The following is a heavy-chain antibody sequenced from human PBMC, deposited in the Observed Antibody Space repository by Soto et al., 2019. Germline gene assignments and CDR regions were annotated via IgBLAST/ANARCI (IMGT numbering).Heavy chain of an antibody. J-gene: IGHJ5*02. Sequence: VQLLESGGELVQPGGSLRLSCAASGFSFSTYAVSWVRQAPRKGLEWVSSISGSGTSTFYADSVKGRFTISRDNSKNTVYLQMNTLRAEDTAIYYCAREFRGYDWRFDPWGQGTLVTVPS. CDR3: AREFRGYDWRFDP. D-gene: IGHD5-12*01. CDR2: ISGSGTST. V-gene: IGHV3-23*01. CDR1: GFSFSTYA.